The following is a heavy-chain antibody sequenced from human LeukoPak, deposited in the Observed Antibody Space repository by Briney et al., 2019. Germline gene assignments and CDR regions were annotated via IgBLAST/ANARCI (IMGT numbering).Heavy chain of an antibody. CDR2: MNPNSGDA. D-gene: IGHD3-10*01. CDR1: GYTFTGYY. CDR3: ARGVHYGSRQCDY. Sequence: ASVKVSCKASGYTFTGYYMHWVRQAPGQGLEWMAWMNPNSGDAGYAQRFQGRVTVTTDTSISTAYMELSSLRSEDTAVYYCARGVHYGSRQCDYWGQGTLVTVSS. V-gene: IGHV1-8*02. J-gene: IGHJ4*02.